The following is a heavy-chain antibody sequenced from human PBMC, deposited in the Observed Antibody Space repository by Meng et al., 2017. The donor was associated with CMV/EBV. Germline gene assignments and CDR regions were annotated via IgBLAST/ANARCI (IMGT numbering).Heavy chain of an antibody. D-gene: IGHD2-2*01. CDR1: GGSFSGYY. J-gene: IGHJ5*01. V-gene: IGHV4-34*01. CDR2: INHSGST. Sequence: GSLRLSCAVYGGSFSGYYWSWIRQPPGKGLEWIGEINHSGSTHYNPSLKSRVTISVDTSKNQFSLKLSSVTAADTAVYYCARATTNVVVPAATVGWFGPWGQGTLVTVSS. CDR3: ARATTNVVVPAATVGWFGP.